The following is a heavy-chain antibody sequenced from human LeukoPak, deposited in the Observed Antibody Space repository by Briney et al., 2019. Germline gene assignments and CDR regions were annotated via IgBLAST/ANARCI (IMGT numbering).Heavy chain of an antibody. CDR3: ARDGWPMAANAFDI. J-gene: IGHJ3*02. Sequence: GASVKVSCKASGYTFSGYYMHWVRQAPGQGLEWMGWINPKSGGTNYAQKFQGRGTMSRDTSISTAYMELSRLRSDDTAVYYCARDGWPMAANAFDIWGQGTMVTVSS. V-gene: IGHV1-2*02. CDR1: GYTFSGYY. CDR2: INPKSGGT. D-gene: IGHD5-12*01.